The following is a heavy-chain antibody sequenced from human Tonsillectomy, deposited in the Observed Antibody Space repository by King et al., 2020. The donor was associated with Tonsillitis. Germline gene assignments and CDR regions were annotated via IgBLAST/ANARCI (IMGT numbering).Heavy chain of an antibody. J-gene: IGHJ4*02. CDR1: GGSISSSSYY. CDR2: MYYSGST. V-gene: IGHV4-39*07. CDR3: VRLGGGNDWGYYFDY. Sequence: QLQESGPGLVKPSETLSLSCTVSGGSISSSSYYWGWIRQPPGTGLEWIGSMYYSGSTYYNPSLKSRVTISADTSKNDFSLKLSSVTAADTAVYYCVRLGGGNDWGYYFDYWGQGTLVTVSS. D-gene: IGHD3-16*01.